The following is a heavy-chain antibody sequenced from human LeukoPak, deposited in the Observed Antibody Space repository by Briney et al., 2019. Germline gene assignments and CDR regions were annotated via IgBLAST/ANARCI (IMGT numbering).Heavy chain of an antibody. CDR1: GYTFTCYY. J-gene: IGHJ4*02. CDR2: INPNSGGT. Sequence: ASVKVSCKASGYTFTCYYMHWVRQAPGQGLEWMGWINPNSGGTNYAQKFQGWVTMTRDTSISTAYMELSRLRSDGTAVYYCARGQLVPPYFDYWGQGTLVTVSS. CDR3: ARGQLVPPYFDY. V-gene: IGHV1-2*04. D-gene: IGHD6-6*01.